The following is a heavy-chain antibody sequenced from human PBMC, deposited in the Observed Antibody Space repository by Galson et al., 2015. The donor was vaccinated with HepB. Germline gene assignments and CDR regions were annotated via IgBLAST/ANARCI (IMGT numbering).Heavy chain of an antibody. D-gene: IGHD5-12*01. Sequence: SLRLSCAASGFTVSSSYMTWVRQAPGKGLGWVSVLYSDGSTYYADSVKGRFTISRDNSKNTLYPQMNSLRAEDTAVYYCARDRGIVATSGTYYYYGMDVWGQGTTVTVSS. J-gene: IGHJ6*02. CDR3: ARDRGIVATSGTYYYYGMDV. CDR1: GFTVSSSY. V-gene: IGHV3-53*01. CDR2: LYSDGST.